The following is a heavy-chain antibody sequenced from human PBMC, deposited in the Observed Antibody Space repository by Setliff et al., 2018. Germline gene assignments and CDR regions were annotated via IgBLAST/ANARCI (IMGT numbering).Heavy chain of an antibody. D-gene: IGHD5-12*01. Sequence: SETLSLTCAVSGYSISSGYYWGWIRQPPGKGLEWIGSTYHSGSTYYNPSLKSRVTISVDTSKNQFSLKLSSVTAADTAVYYCARRLSGLRGFGYWGQGTLVTVSS. V-gene: IGHV4-38-2*01. CDR2: TYHSGST. CDR1: GYSISSGYY. CDR3: ARRLSGLRGFGY. J-gene: IGHJ4*02.